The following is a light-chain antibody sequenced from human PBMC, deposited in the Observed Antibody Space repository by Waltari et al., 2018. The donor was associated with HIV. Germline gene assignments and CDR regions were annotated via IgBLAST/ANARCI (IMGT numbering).Light chain of an antibody. CDR1: RSDFATHHL. J-gene: IGLJ2*01. Sequence: QSALTQPASVSGSPGQSITISCTRTRSDFATHHLFSWYQQHPSKAPKLMIYEVSKRPSGVSDRFSGSKSGDTASLTISGLQAEDEADYYCCSYVSNVIFGGGTKLTVL. V-gene: IGLV2-23*02. CDR2: EVS. CDR3: CSYVSNVI.